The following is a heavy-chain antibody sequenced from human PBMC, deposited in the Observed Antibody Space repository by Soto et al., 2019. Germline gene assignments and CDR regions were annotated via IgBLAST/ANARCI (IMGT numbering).Heavy chain of an antibody. CDR2: IYYSGST. J-gene: IGHJ4*02. D-gene: IGHD4-17*01. CDR3: ARALGGDYGDYYFDY. CDR1: GGSISSYY. Sequence: SETLSLTCTVSGGSISSYYWSWIRQPPGKGLEWIGYIYYSGSTNYNPSLKSRVTISVDTSKNQFSLKLSSVTAADTAVYYCARALGGDYGDYYFDYWGQGTLVTVSS. V-gene: IGHV4-59*01.